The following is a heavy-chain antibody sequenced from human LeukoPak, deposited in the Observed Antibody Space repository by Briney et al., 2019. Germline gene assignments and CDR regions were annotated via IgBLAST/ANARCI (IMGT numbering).Heavy chain of an antibody. CDR2: ISGSGGST. CDR1: GFTFSSYD. V-gene: IGHV3-23*01. Sequence: QVGGSLRLSCAASGFTFSSYDMNWVRQAPGKGLEWVSGISGSGGSTYSVDSVKGRFTVSRDNSKNTLYLQMNSLRAEDTAVYYCARRAGAYSHPYDYWGQGTLVTVSS. CDR3: ARRAGAYSHPYDY. J-gene: IGHJ4*02. D-gene: IGHD4/OR15-4a*01.